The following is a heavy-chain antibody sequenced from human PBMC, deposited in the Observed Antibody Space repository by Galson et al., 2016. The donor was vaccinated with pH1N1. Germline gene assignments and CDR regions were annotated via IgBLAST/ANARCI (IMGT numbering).Heavy chain of an antibody. CDR3: ARLRGGITVVREVYFDL. CDR2: VYPGDSDT. D-gene: IGHD3-10*01. J-gene: IGHJ4*02. Sequence: QSGAEVKKPGESLKISCRGSGYSFTSYWIAWVRQKPGKGLEWMGIVYPGDSDTRYSPSFRGLFTFSADKSIGTAYLRWSGLEASDTAIYYCARLRGGITVVREVYFDLWGQGTLVTVSP. V-gene: IGHV5-51*03. CDR1: GYSFTSYW.